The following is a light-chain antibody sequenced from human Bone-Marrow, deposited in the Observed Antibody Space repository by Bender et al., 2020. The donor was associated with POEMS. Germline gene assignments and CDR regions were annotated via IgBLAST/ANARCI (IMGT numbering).Light chain of an antibody. J-gene: IGLJ2*01. V-gene: IGLV2-23*02. Sequence: QSALTQPASVSGSPGQSITISCTGTSSDVGGYDSVSWYQQHPGKAPKLMISAVTKRPSGVSIRFSASKSGNTASLTISGLQIEDEADYYCSSYAGRSNFEIFGGGTKLTVL. CDR3: SSYAGRSNFEI. CDR2: AVT. CDR1: SSDVGGYDS.